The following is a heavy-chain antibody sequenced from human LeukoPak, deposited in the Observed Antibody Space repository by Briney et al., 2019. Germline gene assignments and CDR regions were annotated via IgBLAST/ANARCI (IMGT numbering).Heavy chain of an antibody. J-gene: IGHJ4*02. V-gene: IGHV4-38-2*02. CDR3: ARRYNWNDHDY. CDR1: GYSISSGYY. CDR2: IYHSGST. D-gene: IGHD1-20*01. Sequence: PSETLSLTCTVSGYSISSGYYWGWIRQPPGKGLEWIGSIYHSGSTYYNPSLKSRVTISVDTSKNQFSLKLSSVTAADTAVYYCARRYNWNDHDYWGQGTLVTVSS.